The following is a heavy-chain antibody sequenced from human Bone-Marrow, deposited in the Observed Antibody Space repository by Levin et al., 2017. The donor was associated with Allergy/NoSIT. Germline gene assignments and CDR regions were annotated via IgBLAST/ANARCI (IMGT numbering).Heavy chain of an antibody. J-gene: IGHJ4*02. D-gene: IGHD1-26*01. CDR2: IKEDGSEK. CDR1: GFTFSKYW. CDR3: TNINSGRSYGDCFDY. Sequence: PSETLSLTCAASGFTFSKYWMTWVRQAPGKGLEWVANIKEDGSEKNYVDSVKGRFTISRDNAENSLYLQMNSLRAEDTAVYYCTNINSGRSYGDCFDYWGQGTLVTVSS. V-gene: IGHV3-7*01.